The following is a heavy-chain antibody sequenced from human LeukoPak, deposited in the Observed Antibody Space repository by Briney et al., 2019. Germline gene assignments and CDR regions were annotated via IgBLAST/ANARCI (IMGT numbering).Heavy chain of an antibody. CDR1: ALTSTNYW. J-gene: IGHJ4*02. CDR2: MKHDGSTK. V-gene: IGHV3-7*01. D-gene: IGHD1-1*01. CDR3: ARDTTRGDFDY. Sequence: GRSLRLSCAASALTSTNYWMSWVRHAPGKGLEWVANMKHDGSTKYYMDSVKGRFTISRDNAKNSLFLQMNSLRAEDTYVYYCARDTTRGDFDYWGQGTLVTVSS.